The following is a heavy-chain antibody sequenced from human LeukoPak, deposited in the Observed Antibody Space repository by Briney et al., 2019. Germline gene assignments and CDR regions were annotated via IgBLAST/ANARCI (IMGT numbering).Heavy chain of an antibody. CDR1: GYSFTSYW. V-gene: IGHV5-51*01. J-gene: IGHJ6*02. CDR2: IYHDDSDT. CDR3: ARQLGYSSSWYRDYYYGMDV. Sequence: GESLKISCKGSGYSFTSYWIGWVRQMPGKGLEGMGIIYHDDSDTRYSPSFQAQVTISADKSISTAYLQWSSLKASDTAMYYCARQLGYSSSWYRDYYYGMDVWGQGTTVTVSS. D-gene: IGHD6-13*01.